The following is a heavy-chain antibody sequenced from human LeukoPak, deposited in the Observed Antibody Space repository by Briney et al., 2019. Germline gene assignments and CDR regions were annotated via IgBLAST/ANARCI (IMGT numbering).Heavy chain of an antibody. D-gene: IGHD2/OR15-2a*01. J-gene: IGHJ6*02. CDR1: GGSISGYF. Sequence: SETLSLTCAVSGGSISGYFWSWSRQPPGKGLEWIGDIYYTGSTIYNPSLRSRVTMSVDVSKNQFSLDLTSVTAADTALYYCARHDPVGHFLRGMDVWGQGTTVTVSS. CDR2: IYYTGST. V-gene: IGHV4-59*08. CDR3: ARHDPVGHFLRGMDV.